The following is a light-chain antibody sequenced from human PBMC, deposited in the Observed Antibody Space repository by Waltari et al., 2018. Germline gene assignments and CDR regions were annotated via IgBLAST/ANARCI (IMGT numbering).Light chain of an antibody. CDR3: QQYNKWPLT. J-gene: IGKJ4*01. V-gene: IGKV3-15*01. Sequence: EIVMTQSPATLSVSPGERVTLSCRASQSVSSNLAWYQQKPGQAPRLLIYGASTRSTGIPVRFSGSGSGTEFTLTISSLQSEDFAVYYCQQYNKWPLTFGGGTKVEIK. CDR1: QSVSSN. CDR2: GAS.